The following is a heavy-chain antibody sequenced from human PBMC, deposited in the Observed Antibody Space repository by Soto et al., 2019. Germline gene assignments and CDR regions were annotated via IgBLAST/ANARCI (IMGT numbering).Heavy chain of an antibody. CDR2: IYHSGST. CDR1: GGSISTYY. J-gene: IGHJ4*02. Sequence: PSETLSLTCTVSGGSISTYYWSWVRQPPGKGLEWIGYIYHSGSTNYNPSLESRVTMSVDTSKNQFSLKLTSVAAADTAVYYCAKDKNTDLFDYWSQGTLVTVSS. CDR3: AKDKNTDLFDY. V-gene: IGHV4-59*12. D-gene: IGHD2-8*02.